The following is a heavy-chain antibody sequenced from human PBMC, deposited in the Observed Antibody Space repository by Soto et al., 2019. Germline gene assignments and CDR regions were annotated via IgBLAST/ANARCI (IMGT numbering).Heavy chain of an antibody. V-gene: IGHV4-59*01. D-gene: IGHD3-3*02. CDR3: ATLRVPRRALDY. Sequence: SETLSLTCTVSGASISSFYWSWIRQPPGKGLEWIGYIYYSGSTNYNPSLKSRVTISVDTSKSQFSLQLSSVTAADTAVYYCATLRVPRRALDYWGQGTLVTVSS. CDR1: GASISSFY. CDR2: IYYSGST. J-gene: IGHJ4*02.